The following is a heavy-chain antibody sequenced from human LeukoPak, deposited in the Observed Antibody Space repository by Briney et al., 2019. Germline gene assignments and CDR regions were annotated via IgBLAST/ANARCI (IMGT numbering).Heavy chain of an antibody. Sequence: GASVKVSCKASGYTFTGYYMHWVRQAPGQGLEWMGRINPNSGGTNYAQKFQGRVTMTRDTYISTAYMELSRLTSDDTAVYYCARGDGEAAPPGGYWGQGTLVTVSS. CDR2: INPNSGGT. D-gene: IGHD2-15*01. CDR1: GYTFTGYY. V-gene: IGHV1-2*06. J-gene: IGHJ4*02. CDR3: ARGDGEAAPPGGY.